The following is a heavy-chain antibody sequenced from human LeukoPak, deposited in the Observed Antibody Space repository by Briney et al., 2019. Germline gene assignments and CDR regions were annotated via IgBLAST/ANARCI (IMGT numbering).Heavy chain of an antibody. J-gene: IGHJ5*02. V-gene: IGHV3-23*01. D-gene: IGHD3-10*01. Sequence: GGSLRLSCAASGFTFSSYAMSWVRQAPGKGREWVSAISGSGGSTYYADSVKGRFTISRDNAENSLYLQMNSLRAEDTAVYYCATFGGIMFDPWGQGTLVTVSS. CDR1: GFTFSSYA. CDR3: ATFGGIMFDP. CDR2: ISGSGGST.